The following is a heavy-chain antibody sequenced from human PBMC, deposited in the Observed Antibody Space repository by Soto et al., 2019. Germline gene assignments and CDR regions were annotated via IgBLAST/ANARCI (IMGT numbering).Heavy chain of an antibody. CDR1: GFIFSSYV. CDR3: ARRGSGSYYDY. D-gene: IGHD1-26*01. J-gene: IGHJ4*02. Sequence: EVQLLESGGGLVQPGGSLRLSCAASGFIFSSYVMRWVRQTPVKGLEWVSAISGSGGSTYYADSVKGRFTISRGNSKNTLYLQMNSLRAEDTAVYYCARRGSGSYYDYWGQGTLVTVSS. V-gene: IGHV3-23*01. CDR2: ISGSGGST.